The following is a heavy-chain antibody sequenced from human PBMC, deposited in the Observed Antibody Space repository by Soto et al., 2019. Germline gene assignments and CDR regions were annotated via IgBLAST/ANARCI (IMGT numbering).Heavy chain of an antibody. D-gene: IGHD6-19*01. Sequence: PSETLYLACTVYGESFSINILTWLRQNPGKGLQWIGQINHSGSASYNPSLKSRVTISVHTSNSQFSLELSSVTAADTAVYYCARGLITGSHYSGGWYYFDSWGQGTQVTVSS. CDR1: GESFSINI. CDR3: ARGLITGSHYSGGWYYFDS. V-gene: IGHV4-34*01. CDR2: INHSGSA. J-gene: IGHJ4*02.